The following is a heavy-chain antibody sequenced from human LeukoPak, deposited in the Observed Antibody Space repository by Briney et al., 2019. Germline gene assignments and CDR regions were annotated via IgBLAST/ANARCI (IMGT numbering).Heavy chain of an antibody. CDR3: AREFGYCSNGICYRGFDP. J-gene: IGHJ5*02. Sequence: PSETLSLTCTVSGGSISSSSYYWGWIRQPPGKGLEWLGSIYYSGSTYYNPSLKSRVTISVDTSKNQFSLKLSSVTAADTAVYYCAREFGYCSNGICYRGFDPWGQGTLVTVSS. CDR2: IYYSGST. D-gene: IGHD2-8*01. CDR1: GGSISSSSYY. V-gene: IGHV4-39*02.